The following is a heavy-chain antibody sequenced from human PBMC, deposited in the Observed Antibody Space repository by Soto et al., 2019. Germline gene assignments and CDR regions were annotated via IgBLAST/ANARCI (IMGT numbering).Heavy chain of an antibody. CDR2: INGRAVGT. V-gene: IGHV3-23*01. J-gene: IGHJ4*02. Sequence: AGGSLRLSCAHSGFTFSDHAMSWVRQAPGKGLEWVSSINGRAVGTYYADSVKGRFTISRDNSKNTLYLQMNNLRVDDTAVYYCTKMPYAVEPSIYFDYGGKGTLVTGS. D-gene: IGHD2-2*01. CDR1: GFTFSDHA. CDR3: TKMPYAVEPSIYFDY.